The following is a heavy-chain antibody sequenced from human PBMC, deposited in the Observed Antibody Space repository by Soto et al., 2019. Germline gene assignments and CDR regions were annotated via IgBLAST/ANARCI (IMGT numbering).Heavy chain of an antibody. CDR3: ARGSGIVALPGELEDVNYDY. J-gene: IGHJ4*02. Sequence: QVQLQQWGAGLVKPSETLSLSCAVYGQSFSGHSWAWIRQPPGEGLEWIGEINESGSTYYNPSLKSRVSISTGTSTNQFSLKLGSVSAADTAPYFCARGSGIVALPGELEDVNYDYWGQGTLVNVSS. D-gene: IGHD1-1*01. CDR2: INESGST. CDR1: GQSFSGHS. V-gene: IGHV4-34*01.